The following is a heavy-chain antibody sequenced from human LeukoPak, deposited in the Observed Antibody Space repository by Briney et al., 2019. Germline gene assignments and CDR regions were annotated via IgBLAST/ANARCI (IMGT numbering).Heavy chain of an antibody. CDR2: MWYDGSNE. CDR3: ARDPYYGSGKYYHGMDL. Sequence: GRSLRLSCAASGFTFSNYGMHWVRQAPGKGLEWVAGMWYDGSNEYSGDSVKGRFTISRDKSKNTLYLQMNSLGAEDTAVYYCARDPYYGSGKYYHGMDLWGRGTTVTVSS. CDR1: GFTFSNYG. J-gene: IGHJ6*02. V-gene: IGHV3-33*01. D-gene: IGHD3-10*01.